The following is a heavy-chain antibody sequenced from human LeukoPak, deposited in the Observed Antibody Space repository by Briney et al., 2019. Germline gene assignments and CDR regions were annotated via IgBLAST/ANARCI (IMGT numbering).Heavy chain of an antibody. J-gene: IGHJ3*02. V-gene: IGHV3-23*01. CDR2: ISGSGGST. D-gene: IGHD6-6*01. Sequence: GGSLRLSCAASGFTFSSYGMSWVRQAPGKGLEWVSAISGSGGSTYYADSVRGRFTISRDNSKNTLYLQMNSLRAEDTAVYYCAKDNSSVYSSSSYAFDIWGQGTMVTVSS. CDR1: GFTFSSYG. CDR3: AKDNSSVYSSSSYAFDI.